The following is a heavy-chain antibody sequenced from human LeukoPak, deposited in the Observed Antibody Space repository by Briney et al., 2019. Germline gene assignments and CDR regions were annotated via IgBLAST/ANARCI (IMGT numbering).Heavy chain of an antibody. D-gene: IGHD1-26*01. Sequence: ASVKVSCKTSGYTFSSYDINWVRQATGQGLEWMGWVNPNSGNTGYAQNFQGRVTVTRNPSISTAYMELSSLRSEDTAVYYCAREPLDGEGATIFDFWGQGTLVTVSS. V-gene: IGHV1-8*01. CDR1: GYTFSSYD. CDR3: AREPLDGEGATIFDF. J-gene: IGHJ4*02. CDR2: VNPNSGNT.